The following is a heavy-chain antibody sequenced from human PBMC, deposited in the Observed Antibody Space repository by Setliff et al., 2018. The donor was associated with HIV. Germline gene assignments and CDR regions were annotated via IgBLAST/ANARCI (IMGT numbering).Heavy chain of an antibody. CDR3: AKVQQPFYFDSGGEGFDY. J-gene: IGHJ4*02. CDR2: ISGGGGKT. CDR1: GGSISSSNW. V-gene: IGHV3-23*01. D-gene: IGHD3-22*01. Sequence: ETLSLTCAVSGGSISSSNWWSWVRQPPGKGLEWVSAISGGGGKTDYADSVKGRFTISRDNSKNTLYLQMNGLRAEDTAIYFCAKVQQPFYFDSGGEGFDYWGQGTLVTVSS.